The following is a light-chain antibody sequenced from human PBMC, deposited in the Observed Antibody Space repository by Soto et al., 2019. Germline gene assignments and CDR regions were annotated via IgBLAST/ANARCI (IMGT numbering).Light chain of an antibody. Sequence: SYELTQPPSVSVAPGQTARIPCGGDKLGGKTVHWYQQKAGQSPVLVVSDDGGRPSGIPQRFSDSKSGNTATLTINGVDAGDEADYYCQVWDSRSDHYVFGTGTKLTVL. J-gene: IGLJ1*01. CDR2: DDG. V-gene: IGLV3-21*02. CDR3: QVWDSRSDHYV. CDR1: KLGGKT.